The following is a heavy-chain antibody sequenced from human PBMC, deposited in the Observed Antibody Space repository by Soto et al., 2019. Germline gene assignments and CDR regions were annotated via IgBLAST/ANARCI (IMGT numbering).Heavy chain of an antibody. CDR2: ISWNSGSI. CDR3: AKDAPKFGDYVTWYFDY. Sequence: EVQLVESGGGLVQPGRSLRLSCAASGFTFNDHSMHWVRQAPGKGLEWVSGISWNSGSIGYADSVKGRFTISRDNAKNSLFLQMNSLRPEDSAFDYCAKDAPKFGDYVTWYFDYWGQGTLVTVSS. CDR1: GFTFNDHS. J-gene: IGHJ4*02. D-gene: IGHD4-17*01. V-gene: IGHV3-9*01.